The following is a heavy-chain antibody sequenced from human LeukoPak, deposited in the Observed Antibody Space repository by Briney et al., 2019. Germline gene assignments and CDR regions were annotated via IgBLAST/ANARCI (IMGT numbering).Heavy chain of an antibody. CDR2: IIPIFGTT. V-gene: IGHV1-69*05. CDR1: GGTFSSYA. CDR3: AGGQTHTATDFDY. Sequence: SVKVSCKASGGTFSSYAFSWVRQAPGQGLEWMGGIIPIFGTTNYAQKFQGRVTITTDESTSTAYMVLSSLTSEDTAVYYCAGGQTHTATDFDYWGQGTLVTVSS. D-gene: IGHD5-18*01. J-gene: IGHJ4*02.